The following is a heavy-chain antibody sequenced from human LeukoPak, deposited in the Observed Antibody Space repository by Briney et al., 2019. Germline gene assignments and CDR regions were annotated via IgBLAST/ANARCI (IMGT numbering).Heavy chain of an antibody. CDR1: GYTFTSYY. Sequence: WASVKVSCKTSGYTFTSYYIHWVRQAPGQGLEWMGIIYPGGGSTNYAQKFQGRVTMTRDMSTSTVYMELSSLRSEDTAVYYCARVDYDILTGYEFFDPWGQGTLVTVSS. D-gene: IGHD3-9*01. V-gene: IGHV1-46*01. CDR2: IYPGGGST. CDR3: ARVDYDILTGYEFFDP. J-gene: IGHJ5*02.